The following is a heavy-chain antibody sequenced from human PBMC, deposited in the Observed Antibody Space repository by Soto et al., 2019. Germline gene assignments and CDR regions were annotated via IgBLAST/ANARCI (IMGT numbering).Heavy chain of an antibody. V-gene: IGHV4-59*01. J-gene: IGHJ4*02. CDR3: ARSVAVPGAHIDY. CDR2: VYYTGST. Sequence: SETLSLTCSVSGGSISGSYWSWIRQSPGKGLEWLGYVYYTGSTNYSPSLRSRVSISVDTSKNEFSLRLSSVTAADTAVYFCARSVAVPGAHIDYWGQGTQVTVST. CDR1: GGSISGSY. D-gene: IGHD6-19*01.